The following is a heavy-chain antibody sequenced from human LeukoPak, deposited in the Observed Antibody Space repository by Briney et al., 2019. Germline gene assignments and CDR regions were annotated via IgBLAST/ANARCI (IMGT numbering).Heavy chain of an antibody. CDR1: GFTFSSYG. J-gene: IGHJ4*02. CDR3: AKDDYDGSGYYYKYFDY. D-gene: IGHD3-22*01. CDR2: IRYDGSNK. V-gene: IGHV3-30*02. Sequence: GGSLRLSCAASGFTFSSYGMHCVRPAPGEGLEWVGYIRYDGSNKYYADSVKGRFTISRDNSKNTLYLKMNSLRAEDTAVYYCAKDDYDGSGYYYKYFDYWGQGTLVTVSS.